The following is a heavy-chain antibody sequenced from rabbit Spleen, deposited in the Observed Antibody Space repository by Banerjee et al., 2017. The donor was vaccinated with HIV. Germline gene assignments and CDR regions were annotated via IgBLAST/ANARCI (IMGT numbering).Heavy chain of an antibody. D-gene: IGHD1-1*01. V-gene: IGHV1S45*01. CDR2: IYTGNGRT. CDR3: ARSVLVVVLFIKIPYYFSL. Sequence: QEQLVESGGDLVKPGASLTLTCTASGFSFNSKYWICWVRQAPGKGLEWIGCIYTGNGRTVYTSWAKGRFTISKTSSTTVTLQMTSLTAADTATYFCARSVLVVVLFIKIPYYFSLWGPGTLVTVS. CDR1: GFSFNSKYW. J-gene: IGHJ4*01.